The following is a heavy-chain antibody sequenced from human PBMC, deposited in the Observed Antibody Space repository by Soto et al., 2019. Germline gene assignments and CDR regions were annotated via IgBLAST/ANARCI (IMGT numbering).Heavy chain of an antibody. CDR2: IWYDGSNK. Sequence: QVQLVESGGGVVQPGRSLRLSCAASGFTFSSYGMHWVRQAPGKGLEWEAVIWYDGSNKYYADSVKCRCTISRDYSKNTVEQQMNSLRADDTVVYYCARDYGDLREVNFYFWGQGPLLTASS. V-gene: IGHV3-33*01. CDR3: ARDYGDLREVNFYF. CDR1: GFTFSSYG. D-gene: IGHD4-17*01. J-gene: IGHJ4*02.